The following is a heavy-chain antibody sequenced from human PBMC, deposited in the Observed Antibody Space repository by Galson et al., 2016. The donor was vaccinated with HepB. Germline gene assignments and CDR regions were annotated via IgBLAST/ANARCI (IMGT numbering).Heavy chain of an antibody. CDR2: INPNTGDT. CDR3: AREGGYSRSSGYFYYGMDV. J-gene: IGHJ6*02. V-gene: IGHV1-2*04. D-gene: IGHD6-6*01. Sequence: SVKVSCKASGYTFTGYYMHWVRQAPGQGLEWMGWINPNTGDTNYGQKFQGWVTMTRDTSINTAYMELSRLKSDDTAVYYCAREGGYSRSSGYFYYGMDVWGQGATVTIAS. CDR1: GYTFTGYY.